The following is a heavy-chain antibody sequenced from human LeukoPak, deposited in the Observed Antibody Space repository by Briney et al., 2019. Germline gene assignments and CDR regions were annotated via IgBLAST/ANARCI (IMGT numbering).Heavy chain of an antibody. V-gene: IGHV3-73*01. D-gene: IGHD3-22*01. J-gene: IGHJ6*03. CDR1: GFTFSGSA. CDR2: FRSKANSYAT. CDR3: TRHGYYYDSSGYRTNYYYYMDV. Sequence: PGGSVKLSCAASGFTFSGSAMHWVRQASGKGLEWVGRFRSKANSYATAYAASVKGRFTISRDDSKNTAYLQMNSLKTEDTAVYYCTRHGYYYDSSGYRTNYYYYMDVWGKGTTVTISS.